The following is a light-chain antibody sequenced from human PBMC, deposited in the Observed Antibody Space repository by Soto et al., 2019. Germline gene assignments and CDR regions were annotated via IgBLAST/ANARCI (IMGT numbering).Light chain of an antibody. Sequence: QSALTQPASVSGSPGQSITISCTGTSSDVGAYNHVSWYQHHPGKAPKLMIYDVSNRPSGVSNRFSGSKSGNTASLTISARLEEDEADYYCTSYSTSTTYVFGTGTKLTVL. CDR3: TSYSTSTTYV. CDR1: SSDVGAYNH. J-gene: IGLJ1*01. CDR2: DVS. V-gene: IGLV2-14*03.